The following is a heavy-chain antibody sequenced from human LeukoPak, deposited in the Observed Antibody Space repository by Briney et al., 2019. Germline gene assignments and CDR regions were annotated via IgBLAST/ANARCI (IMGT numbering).Heavy chain of an antibody. CDR1: GGTFIIYA. CDR2: IIPIFGTA. V-gene: IGHV1-69*13. Sequence: ASVKVSCKASGGTFIIYAISWVRQAPGQGLEWMGGIIPIFGTANYAQKFQGRVTITADESTSTAYMELSSLRSEDTAVYYCARMRLEPSSSLDYWGQGTLVTVSS. CDR3: ARMRLEPSSSLDY. J-gene: IGHJ4*02. D-gene: IGHD6-6*01.